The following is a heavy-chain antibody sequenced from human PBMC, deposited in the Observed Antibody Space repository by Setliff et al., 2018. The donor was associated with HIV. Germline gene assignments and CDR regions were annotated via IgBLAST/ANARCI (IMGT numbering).Heavy chain of an antibody. CDR3: ARAMRGVVVTNMYYYYGMDV. J-gene: IGHJ6*02. CDR1: GGSISSSSYY. V-gene: IGHV4-39*01. Sequence: PSETLSLTCTVSGGSISSSSYYWGWIRQPPGKGPEWIGRLYYRGTTYYNPALKSRVTISTGTSNNQLSLKLRCVTAADTAVYYCARAMRGVVVTNMYYYYGMDVWGQGTTVTVSS. D-gene: IGHD2-21*02. CDR2: LYYRGTT.